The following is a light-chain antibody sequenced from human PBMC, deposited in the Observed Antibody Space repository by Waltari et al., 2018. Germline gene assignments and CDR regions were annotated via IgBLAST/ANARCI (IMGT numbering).Light chain of an antibody. CDR1: RSDVGCYNY. CDR2: DVS. V-gene: IGLV2-14*03. J-gene: IGLJ2*01. Sequence: QSALPQPASVSVSPGQSITIPCTGTRSDVGCYNYYSWYQQHPVKAPKLMIYDVSNRPSGVSNRFSGSKSGNTASLTISGLQAKDEADYYCSSYTSSSTWVFGGGTKLTVL. CDR3: SSYTSSSTWV.